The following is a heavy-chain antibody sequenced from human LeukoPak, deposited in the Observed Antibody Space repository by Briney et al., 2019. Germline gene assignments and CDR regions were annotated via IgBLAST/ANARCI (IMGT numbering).Heavy chain of an antibody. CDR2: ISYDGSNK. J-gene: IGHJ4*02. CDR3: AMSPDYGDQYYFDY. Sequence: GGSLRLSCAASGFTFSSHGMHWVRQAPGKGLEWVAVISYDGSNKYYADSVKGRFTVSRDNSKNTLYLQMNSLRAEDTAVYYCAMSPDYGDQYYFDYWGQGTLVTVSS. V-gene: IGHV3-30*03. D-gene: IGHD4-17*01. CDR1: GFTFSSHG.